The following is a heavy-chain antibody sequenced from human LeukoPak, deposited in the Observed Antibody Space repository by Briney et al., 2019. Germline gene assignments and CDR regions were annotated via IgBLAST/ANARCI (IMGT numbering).Heavy chain of an antibody. CDR1: GFTFSSYS. J-gene: IGHJ6*02. CDR2: ISSSSSYI. Sequence: PGGSLRLSCAASGFTFSSYSMNWVRQAPGKGLEWVSSISSSSSYIYYADSVKGRFTISRDNAKNSLYLQMNSLRAEDTAVYYCARERTEFDWLNGMDVWGQRALGTVSS. CDR3: ARERTEFDWLNGMDV. D-gene: IGHD3-9*01. V-gene: IGHV3-21*01.